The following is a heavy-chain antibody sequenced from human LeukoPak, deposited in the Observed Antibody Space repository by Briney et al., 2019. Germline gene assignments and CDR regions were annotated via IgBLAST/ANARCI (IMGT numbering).Heavy chain of an antibody. CDR2: IDGRGSST. Sequence: GGSLRLSRAASGFTSNIYEFNCVRQAPGRGLEWVSYIDGRGSSTYYAHSAKGRFTISRDNYKNSLYLQMNSLRAEDTAVYYCDSECLTCGGDSYDYWGQGALVTLSS. D-gene: IGHD2-21*01. CDR3: DSECLTCGGDSYDY. J-gene: IGHJ4*02. V-gene: IGHV3-48*03. CDR1: GFTSNIYE.